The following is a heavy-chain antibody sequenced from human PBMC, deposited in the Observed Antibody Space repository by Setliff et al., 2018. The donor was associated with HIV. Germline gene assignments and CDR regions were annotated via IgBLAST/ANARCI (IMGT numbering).Heavy chain of an antibody. CDR1: GDSISSGRYY. Sequence: SETLSLTCTVSGDSISSGRYYWNWIRQPAGKGLDWIGHIFTSGSAFSSGTANYSPSLKSRVTISVDISKNQFSLKLTSVTAADTAMYFCARVPTNPDFYYYYMDVWGKGTTVTVSS. J-gene: IGHJ6*03. CDR3: ARVPTNPDFYYYYMDV. V-gene: IGHV4-61*09. CDR2: IFTSGSA.